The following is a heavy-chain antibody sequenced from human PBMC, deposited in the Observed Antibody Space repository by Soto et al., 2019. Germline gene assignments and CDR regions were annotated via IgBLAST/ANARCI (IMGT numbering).Heavy chain of an antibody. V-gene: IGHV5-51*01. CDR2: IYPGDSDT. CDR3: ARQGDSSSSEGGAYYYYGMDV. CDR1: GYSFTSYW. Sequence: GESLKISCKGSGYSFTSYWIGWVRQMPGKGLEWMGIIYPGDSDTRYSPSFQGQVTISADKSISTAYLQWSSLKASDTAMYYCARQGDSSSSEGGAYYYYGMDVWGQGTTVTVSS. D-gene: IGHD6-6*01. J-gene: IGHJ6*02.